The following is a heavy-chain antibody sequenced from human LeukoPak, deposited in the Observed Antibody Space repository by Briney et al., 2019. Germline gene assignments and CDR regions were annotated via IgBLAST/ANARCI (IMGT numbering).Heavy chain of an antibody. Sequence: GGSLRLSCAASGFTFSSYGMHWVRQAPGKGLEWVAVISYDGSNKYYADSVKGRFTISRDNSKNTLYLQMNSLRAEDTAVYYCAKDLLPVAANWWGQGTLVTVSS. CDR2: ISYDGSNK. D-gene: IGHD6-19*01. J-gene: IGHJ4*02. CDR1: GFTFSSYG. V-gene: IGHV3-30*18. CDR3: AKDLLPVAANW.